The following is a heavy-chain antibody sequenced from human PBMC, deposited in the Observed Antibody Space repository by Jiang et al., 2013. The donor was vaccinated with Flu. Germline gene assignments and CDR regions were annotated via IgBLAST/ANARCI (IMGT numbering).Heavy chain of an antibody. D-gene: IGHD2-21*02. CDR3: TTSDLAYCGGDCYSSDDAFDI. V-gene: IGHV3-15*01. J-gene: IGHJ3*02. Sequence: KTDGGTTDYAAPVKGRFTISRDDSKNTLYLQMNSLKTEDTAVYYCTTSDLAYCGGDCYSSDDAFDIWGQGTMVTVSS. CDR2: KTDGGTT.